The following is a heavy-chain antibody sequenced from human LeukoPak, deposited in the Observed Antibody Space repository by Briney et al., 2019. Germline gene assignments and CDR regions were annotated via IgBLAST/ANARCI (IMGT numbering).Heavy chain of an antibody. Sequence: PGRSLRLSCAASGFTFSSYAMHRVRQAPGKGLEWLAVISYDGSNKYYADSVKGRFTISRDNSKNTLYLQMNSLRAEDTAVYYCARGPSRRAYFDYWGQGTLVTVSS. CDR2: ISYDGSNK. J-gene: IGHJ4*02. CDR3: ARGPSRRAYFDY. V-gene: IGHV3-30-3*01. CDR1: GFTFSSYA.